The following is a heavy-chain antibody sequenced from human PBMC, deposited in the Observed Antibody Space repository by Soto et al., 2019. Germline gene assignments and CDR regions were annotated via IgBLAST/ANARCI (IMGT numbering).Heavy chain of an antibody. Sequence: LRLSCAASGFTFDDYPMHWVRQAPGKGLEWVSGISWNSGSIGYADSVKGRFTISRDNAKNSLYLQMNSLRAEDTALYYCAKGPIVATIDDAFDSWGQGTMVTVSS. J-gene: IGHJ3*02. D-gene: IGHD5-12*01. CDR2: ISWNSGSI. CDR1: GFTFDDYP. V-gene: IGHV3-9*01. CDR3: AKGPIVATIDDAFDS.